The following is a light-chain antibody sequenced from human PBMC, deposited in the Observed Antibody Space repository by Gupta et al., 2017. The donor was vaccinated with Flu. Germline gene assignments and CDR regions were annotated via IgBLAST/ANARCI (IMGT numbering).Light chain of an antibody. CDR1: QSLVYSDGNIY. V-gene: IGKV2-30*01. CDR2: QVS. Sequence: VTLGQPASISCRSSQSLVYSDGNIYLYWFQQRPGQSPRLLIYQVSHRESGVPDRFSGSGSDTDFTLKISRVEAEDVGIYYCMQGSRWPWAFGQGTKVEIK. J-gene: IGKJ1*01. CDR3: MQGSRWPWA.